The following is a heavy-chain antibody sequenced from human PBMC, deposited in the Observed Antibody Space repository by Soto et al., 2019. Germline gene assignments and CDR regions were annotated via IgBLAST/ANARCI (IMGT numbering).Heavy chain of an antibody. CDR1: VYTFTSYG. V-gene: IGHV1-18*01. J-gene: IGHJ6*03. CDR3: ADNGQPPYYHDPREL. CDR2: ISGYNGDT. D-gene: IGHD1-26*01. Sequence: QGHLVQSAAEVKKYGASVKVSCKASVYTFTSYGSSWVRQAPGQGLEWMGWISGYNGDTNYAQKFPGRVRRTIATSTTTAYLEWRSRRSDDTAVYYGADNGQPPYYHDPRELWGKATKVSVSS.